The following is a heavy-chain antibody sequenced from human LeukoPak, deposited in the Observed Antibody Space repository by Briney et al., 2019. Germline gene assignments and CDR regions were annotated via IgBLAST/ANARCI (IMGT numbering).Heavy chain of an antibody. Sequence: SETLSLTCAVYGGSFSGYYWSWIRQPPGKGLEWIGEINHSGSTNYNPSLKSRVTISVDTSKNQFSLKLSSVTAADAAVYYCARVQYTYGETYFDYWGQGTLVTVSS. CDR1: GGSFSGYY. D-gene: IGHD5-18*01. J-gene: IGHJ4*02. CDR3: ARVQYTYGETYFDY. CDR2: INHSGST. V-gene: IGHV4-34*01.